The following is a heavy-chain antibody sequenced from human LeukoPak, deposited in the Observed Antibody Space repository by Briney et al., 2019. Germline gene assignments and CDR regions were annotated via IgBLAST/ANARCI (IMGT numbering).Heavy chain of an antibody. CDR1: GYTFPTYG. Sequence: ASVKVSCKASGYTFPTYGISWVRQAPGQGLEWMAWISVYDGDTKYAQKLQGRVTLTTDTSTSTAYMELRSLRSDDTAVYYCARVYSSSWYQVHYYYYYMDVWGKGTTVTVSS. CDR3: ARVYSSSWYQVHYYYYYMDV. J-gene: IGHJ6*03. CDR2: ISVYDGDT. V-gene: IGHV1-18*01. D-gene: IGHD6-13*01.